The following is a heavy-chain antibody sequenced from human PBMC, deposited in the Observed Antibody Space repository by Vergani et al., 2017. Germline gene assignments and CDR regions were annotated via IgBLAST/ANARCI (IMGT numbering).Heavy chain of an antibody. CDR1: GFTFRNYG. D-gene: IGHD3-16*01. J-gene: IGHJ6*03. Sequence: QVQLVESGGGVVQPGRSLRLSCAVSGFTFRNYGMHWVRQAPGKGLEWVAVISYDGSNKYYADSVKGRFTISRDNSKNTLYLQMNSLRAEDTAVYYCAKEGGPYYRYYIDVWGKGTTVTVS. V-gene: IGHV3-30*18. CDR2: ISYDGSNK. CDR3: AKEGGPYYRYYIDV.